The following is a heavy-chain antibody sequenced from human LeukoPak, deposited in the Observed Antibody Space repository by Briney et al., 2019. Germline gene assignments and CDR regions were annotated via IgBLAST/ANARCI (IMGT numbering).Heavy chain of an antibody. V-gene: IGHV3-74*01. J-gene: IGHJ4*02. Sequence: GGSLRLSCVASGFTFSRYWMHWVRQAPGKGLVWVSRINSDGRSTNYADSVKGRFSISRDNAENTLYLQMNSLRAEDTAVYYCSKGPRALEHSTHRFDSWGQGTLVTVSS. CDR1: GFTFSRYW. CDR2: INSDGRST. CDR3: SKGPRALEHSTHRFDS. D-gene: IGHD1/OR15-1a*01.